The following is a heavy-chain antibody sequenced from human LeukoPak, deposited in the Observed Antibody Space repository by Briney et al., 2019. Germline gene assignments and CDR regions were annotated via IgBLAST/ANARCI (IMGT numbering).Heavy chain of an antibody. V-gene: IGHV5-51*01. CDR3: VRQVLYSYDFDY. J-gene: IGHJ4*02. CDR2: IYPGDSNT. D-gene: IGHD5-18*01. CDR1: GYSFSNYW. Sequence: GESLKISCKGSGYSFSNYWIGWVRQMPGKGLEWMGIIYPGDSNTKYSPSFQGQVIISVDRSIRTAHLQWSSLKASDTAMYYCVRQVLYSYDFDYWGQGTLVAVSS.